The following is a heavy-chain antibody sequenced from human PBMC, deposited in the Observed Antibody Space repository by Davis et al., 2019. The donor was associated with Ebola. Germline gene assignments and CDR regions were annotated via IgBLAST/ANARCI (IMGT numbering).Heavy chain of an antibody. CDR3: ARDPTYGSGSYFDY. V-gene: IGHV4-61*01. CDR2: IYYSGST. Sequence: SETLSLTCTVSGGSASSGSYYWSWIRQPPGKGLEWIGYIYYSGSTNYNPSLKSRVTISVDTSKNQFSLKLSSVTAADTAVYYCARDPTYGSGSYFDYWGQGTLVTVSS. CDR1: GGSASSGSYY. D-gene: IGHD3-10*01. J-gene: IGHJ4*02.